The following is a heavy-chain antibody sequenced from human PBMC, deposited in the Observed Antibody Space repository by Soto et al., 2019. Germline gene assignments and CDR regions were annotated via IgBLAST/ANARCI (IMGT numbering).Heavy chain of an antibody. CDR3: AREPNYFDY. V-gene: IGHV1-18*01. J-gene: IGHJ4*02. Sequence: GASVKVSCEACGDSFTSYGISWVRQAPGQGLEWMGWISAYNGNKKYAQKVQGRVTMTTDTSSGTAYMELRSLRSDDTAVYYCAREPNYFDYWGQGTLVTVSS. CDR2: ISAYNGNK. CDR1: GDSFTSYG.